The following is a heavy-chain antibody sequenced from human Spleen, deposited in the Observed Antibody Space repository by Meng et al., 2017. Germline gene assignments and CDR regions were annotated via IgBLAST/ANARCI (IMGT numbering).Heavy chain of an antibody. CDR1: GFTFSSYS. CDR2: ISSSSSYI. V-gene: IGHV3-21*01. J-gene: IGHJ4*02. Sequence: GGSLRLSCAASGFTFSSYSMNWVRQAPGKGLEWVSSISSSSSYIYYADSVKGRFTISRDNAKNSLYLQMNSLRAEDTAVYYCARGSDIVATTIDYWGQGTLVTVSS. D-gene: IGHD5-12*01. CDR3: ARGSDIVATTIDY.